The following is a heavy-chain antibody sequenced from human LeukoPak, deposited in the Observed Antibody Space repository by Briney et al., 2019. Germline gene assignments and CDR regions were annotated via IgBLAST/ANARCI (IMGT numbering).Heavy chain of an antibody. CDR3: AKQGGYSYGYLYYFDY. Sequence: GGSLRLSCAASGFTFDDYAMHWVRQAPGKGLEWVSGISWNSGSIGYADSVKGRFTISRDNAKNSLYLQMNSLRAEDTALYYCAKQGGYSYGYLYYFDYWGQGTLVTVSS. CDR2: ISWNSGSI. V-gene: IGHV3-9*01. D-gene: IGHD5-18*01. J-gene: IGHJ4*02. CDR1: GFTFDDYA.